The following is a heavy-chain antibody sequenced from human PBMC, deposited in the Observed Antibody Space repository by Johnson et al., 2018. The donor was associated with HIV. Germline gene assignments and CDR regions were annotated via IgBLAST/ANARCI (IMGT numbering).Heavy chain of an antibody. D-gene: IGHD5-18*01. J-gene: IGHJ3*02. CDR3: PRETNSAMAGDAFDI. CDR1: GFTVSSNY. V-gene: IGHV3-33*08. CDR2: IWYDGSNK. Sequence: QVQLVESGGGLIQPGGSLRLSCAASGFTVSSNYMSWVRQAPGKGLEWVAVIWYDGSNKYYADSVKGRFTISGDNSKNTLSLQMNSLRAEDTAVYYCPRETNSAMAGDAFDIWGQGTMVTVSS.